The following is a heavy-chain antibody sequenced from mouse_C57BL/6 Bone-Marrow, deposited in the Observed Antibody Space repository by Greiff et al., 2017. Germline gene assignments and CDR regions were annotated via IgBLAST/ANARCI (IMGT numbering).Heavy chain of an antibody. CDR1: GFSLTSYG. Sequence: VQLKEPGPGLVQPSQCLSITCTASGFSLTSYGVHWVRQSPGQGLEWLGVIWPGGSTDYNAAFITSLSISKDNSKSQVFFKMNSLQADDRAIYYCAGNTPYYGNSYWYFDVWGTGTTVTVSS. V-gene: IGHV2-2*01. D-gene: IGHD2-10*01. CDR3: AGNTPYYGNSYWYFDV. J-gene: IGHJ1*03. CDR2: IWPGGST.